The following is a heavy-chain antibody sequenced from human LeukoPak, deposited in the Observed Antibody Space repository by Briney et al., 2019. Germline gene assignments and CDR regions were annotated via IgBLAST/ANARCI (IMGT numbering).Heavy chain of an antibody. V-gene: IGHV3-30*18. CDR3: AKDLEGLPSANFDY. Sequence: AGGSLRLSCAASGFTFSSYGMHWVRQAPGKGLEWVAVMSYDGGNKYYADSVRGRFTISRDNSKNTLYLRMNSLRAEDTAVYYCAKDLEGLPSANFDYWGQGTLVTVSS. D-gene: IGHD2-2*01. CDR2: MSYDGGNK. CDR1: GFTFSSYG. J-gene: IGHJ4*02.